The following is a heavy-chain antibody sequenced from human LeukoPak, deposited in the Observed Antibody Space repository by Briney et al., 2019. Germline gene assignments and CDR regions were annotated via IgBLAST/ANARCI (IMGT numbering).Heavy chain of an antibody. D-gene: IGHD6-6*01. CDR3: AKDLYARPYSSSPCFDY. Sequence: GGSLRLSCAASGFTFSSYSMNWVRQAPGKGLEWVSSISSSSSYIYYADSVKGRFTISRDNSKNTLYLQMNSLRAEDTAVYYCAKDLYARPYSSSPCFDYWGQGTLVTVSS. CDR2: ISSSSSYI. CDR1: GFTFSSYS. J-gene: IGHJ4*02. V-gene: IGHV3-21*04.